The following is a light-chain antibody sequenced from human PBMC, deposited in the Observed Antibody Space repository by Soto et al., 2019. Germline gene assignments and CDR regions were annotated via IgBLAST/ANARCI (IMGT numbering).Light chain of an antibody. CDR1: SSDIGIYKY. CDR2: EVT. Sequence: QSALTQPASVSGSPGQSIAISCTGSSSDIGIYKYVSWYQQHPGKVPKLIIYEVTNRPSGVSNPFSGSKSGNTASLTISGLQAEDEADYYCSSYTTSSTRVFGPGTKVTVL. J-gene: IGLJ1*01. CDR3: SSYTTSSTRV. V-gene: IGLV2-14*01.